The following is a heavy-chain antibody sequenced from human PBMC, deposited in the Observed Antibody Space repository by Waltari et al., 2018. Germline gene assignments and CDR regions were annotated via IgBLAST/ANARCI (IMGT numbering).Heavy chain of an antibody. D-gene: IGHD3-10*01. CDR1: GGSISSGSYY. CDR2: IYPSGRT. Sequence: QVQLQESGPGLVKPSETLSLTCSVSGGSISSGSYYLTWIRQPAGKGLEWIGRIYPSGRTNYNPARRSRLTISVDTSNNQFALKLSSVTAADTDVYYCARDPPQLADAFDIWGQGTMVTVSS. V-gene: IGHV4-61*02. CDR3: ARDPPQLADAFDI. J-gene: IGHJ3*02.